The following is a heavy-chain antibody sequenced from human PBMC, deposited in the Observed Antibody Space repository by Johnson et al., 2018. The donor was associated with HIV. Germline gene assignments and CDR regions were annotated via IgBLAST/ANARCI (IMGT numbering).Heavy chain of an antibody. V-gene: IGHV3-9*01. CDR3: AKDSSSWTRGAFDI. Sequence: EVQLVESGGDLVQPGRSLKLACAASGFTFDDYAMHWVRQAPGKGLEWVSGISWNSGSIGYADSVKGRFTISRDNAKNSLYLQMNSLRAEDTALYYCAKDSSSWTRGAFDIWGQGTMVTVSS. D-gene: IGHD6-13*01. J-gene: IGHJ3*02. CDR1: GFTFDDYA. CDR2: ISWNSGSI.